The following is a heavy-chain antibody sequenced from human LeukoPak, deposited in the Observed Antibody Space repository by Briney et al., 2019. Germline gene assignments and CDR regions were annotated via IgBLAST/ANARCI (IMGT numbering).Heavy chain of an antibody. J-gene: IGHJ4*02. CDR2: ITPDSSYK. D-gene: IGHD2-21*02. Sequence: GGSLRLSCAASGFTFGDYSMNWVRQAPGKGLEWVSSITPDSSYKYYGDSVKGRFTISRDNAENSLYLQMNGLRAEDTAVYYCTRACGGNCYFSVCWGQGTLVTVSS. CDR3: TRACGGNCYFSVC. V-gene: IGHV3-21*01. CDR1: GFTFGDYS.